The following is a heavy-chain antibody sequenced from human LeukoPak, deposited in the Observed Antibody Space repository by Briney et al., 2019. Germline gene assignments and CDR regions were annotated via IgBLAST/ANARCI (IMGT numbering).Heavy chain of an antibody. D-gene: IGHD3-3*01. CDR2: ISNSGSTT. CDR1: GFTFSIYA. CDR3: ARDQYDTWSRRGNFDS. V-gene: IGHV3-23*01. Sequence: GGSLRLSCEASGFTFSIYAVSWVRQAPGKGLEWVSVISNSGSTTYYADSVKGRFTISRDNTKNSLYLQMNSLRAEDTAVFYCARDQYDTWSRRGNFDSWGQGTLVIVSS. J-gene: IGHJ4*02.